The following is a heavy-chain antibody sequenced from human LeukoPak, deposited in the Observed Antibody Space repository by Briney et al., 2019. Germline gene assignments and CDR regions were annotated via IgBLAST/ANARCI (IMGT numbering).Heavy chain of an antibody. Sequence: ASVKVSCKASGYTFTSYGISWVRQAPGQGLEWMGWISAYNGNTNYAQKLQGRVTMTTDTSTSTAYTELRSLRSDDTAVYYCARGLNYDFWSGYYLDYWGQGTLVTVSS. D-gene: IGHD3-3*01. CDR3: ARGLNYDFWSGYYLDY. CDR2: ISAYNGNT. J-gene: IGHJ4*02. CDR1: GYTFTSYG. V-gene: IGHV1-18*01.